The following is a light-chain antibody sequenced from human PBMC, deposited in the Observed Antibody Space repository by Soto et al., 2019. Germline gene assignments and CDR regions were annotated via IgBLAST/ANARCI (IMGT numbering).Light chain of an antibody. CDR3: QQLNSHPPT. CDR2: AAS. Sequence: IQLTQSPSSLSASVGDRVTITCRASQGISSYLAWYQQKPGKAPKLLIYAASTLQSGVPSRFSGSGSGTDFTLTISSLQPEDFATYYCQQLNSHPPTFDQGTNVEIK. V-gene: IGKV1-9*01. CDR1: QGISSY. J-gene: IGKJ1*01.